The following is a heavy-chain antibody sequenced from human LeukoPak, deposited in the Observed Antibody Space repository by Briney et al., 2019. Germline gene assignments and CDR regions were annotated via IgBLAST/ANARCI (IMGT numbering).Heavy chain of an antibody. CDR1: GGSISSGSYY. Sequence: SQTLSLTCTVSGGSISSGSYYWSWIRQPAGKELEWIGRIYTSGSTNYNPSLKSRVTISVDTSKNQFSLKLSSVTAADTAVYYCAREVGYYGSGTLVLWSQGTLVTVSS. CDR2: IYTSGST. CDR3: AREVGYYGSGTLVL. D-gene: IGHD3-10*01. V-gene: IGHV4-61*02. J-gene: IGHJ4*02.